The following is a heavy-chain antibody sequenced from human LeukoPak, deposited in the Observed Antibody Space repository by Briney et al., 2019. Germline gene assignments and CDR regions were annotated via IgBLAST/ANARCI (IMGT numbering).Heavy chain of an antibody. CDR1: GGSFSGYY. Sequence: ETLSLTCAVYGGSFSGYYWSWIRQPPGKGLEWIGEINHSGSTNYNPSLKSRVTISVDTSKNQFSLKLSSVTAADTAVYYCARGTPYYYDSSGGFDYWGQGTLVTVSS. CDR3: ARGTPYYYDSSGGFDY. V-gene: IGHV4-34*01. D-gene: IGHD3-22*01. J-gene: IGHJ4*02. CDR2: INHSGST.